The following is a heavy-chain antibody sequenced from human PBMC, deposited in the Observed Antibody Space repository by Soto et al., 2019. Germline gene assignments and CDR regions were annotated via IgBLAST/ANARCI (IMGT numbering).Heavy chain of an antibody. V-gene: IGHV3-30-3*01. J-gene: IGHJ6*02. CDR2: ISYDGSNK. CDR1: GFTFSSYA. CDR3: ARDGYYYDSSGYYLGPIYGMDV. Sequence: PGGSLRLSCAASGFTFSSYAIHWVRQAPGKGLEGGAVISYDGSNKYYADSVKGRFTISRDNSKNTLYLQMNSLRAEDTAVYYCARDGYYYDSSGYYLGPIYGMDVWGQGTTVTVSS. D-gene: IGHD3-22*01.